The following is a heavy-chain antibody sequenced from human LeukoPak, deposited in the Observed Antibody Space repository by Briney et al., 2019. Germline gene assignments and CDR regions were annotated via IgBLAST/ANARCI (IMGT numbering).Heavy chain of an antibody. Sequence: GGSLRLSCAASGFTFDDYAMHWVRQAPGKGLEWVSGISWNSGSIGYADSVKGRFTISRDNAKNSLYLQMNSLRAEDTALYYCARGTWSGYGVYFDYWGQGTLVTVSS. J-gene: IGHJ4*02. CDR3: ARGTWSGYGVYFDY. CDR1: GFTFDDYA. D-gene: IGHD3-3*01. V-gene: IGHV3-9*01. CDR2: ISWNSGSI.